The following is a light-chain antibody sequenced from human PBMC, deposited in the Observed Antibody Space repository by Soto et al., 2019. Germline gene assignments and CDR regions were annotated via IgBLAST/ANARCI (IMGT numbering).Light chain of an antibody. CDR3: GTWDSSLSAVV. V-gene: IGLV1-51*01. CDR1: SSNIGDND. CDR2: DDT. J-gene: IGLJ3*02. Sequence: QSVLTQPPSGSAAPGQRVTISCSGKSSNIGDNDVAWFRHPPGTAPELLIYDDTKRPSGIPDRISGSKSGTSATLGISGLQTGDEADYYCGTWDSSLSAVVFGGGTKVTVL.